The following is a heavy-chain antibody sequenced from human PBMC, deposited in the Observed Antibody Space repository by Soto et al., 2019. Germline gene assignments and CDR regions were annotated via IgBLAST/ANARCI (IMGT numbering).Heavy chain of an antibody. V-gene: IGHV4-34*01. D-gene: IGHD3-9*01. Sequence: PSETLSLTCAVYGGSFSGYYWSWIRQPPGKGLEWIGEINHSGSTNYNPSLKSRVTISVDTSKNQFSLKLSSVTAADTVVYYCAVMGGYAILTGYYRPRGFDYWGQGTLVTVSS. CDR3: AVMGGYAILTGYYRPRGFDY. CDR2: INHSGST. CDR1: GGSFSGYY. J-gene: IGHJ4*02.